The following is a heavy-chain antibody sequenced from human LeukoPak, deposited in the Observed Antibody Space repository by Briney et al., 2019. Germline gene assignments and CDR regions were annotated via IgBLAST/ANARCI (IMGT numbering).Heavy chain of an antibody. V-gene: IGHV3-23*01. CDR3: AKDSTPRYDYVWGSYRHDAFDI. J-gene: IGHJ3*02. Sequence: GGSLRLSCAASGFTFSSYAVSWVRQAPGKGLEWVSAISGSGGSTYYADSVKGRFTISRDNSKNTLYLQMNSLRAEDTAVYYCAKDSTPRYDYVWGSYRHDAFDIWGQGTMVTVSS. D-gene: IGHD3-16*02. CDR1: GFTFSSYA. CDR2: ISGSGGST.